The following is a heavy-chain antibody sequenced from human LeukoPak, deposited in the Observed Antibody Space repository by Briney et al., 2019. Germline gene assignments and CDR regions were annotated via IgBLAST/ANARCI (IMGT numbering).Heavy chain of an antibody. CDR3: ARYSVIYGY. CDR1: GFTFSSYG. J-gene: IGHJ4*02. CDR2: ISGSGGST. Sequence: GGTLRLSCAASGFTFSSYGMSWVRQASGKGLEWVSAISGSGGSTYYADSVKGRFTISRDNSKNTLYLQMNSLRAEDTAVYYCARYSVIYGYWGQGTLVTVSS. D-gene: IGHD3/OR15-3a*01. V-gene: IGHV3-23*01.